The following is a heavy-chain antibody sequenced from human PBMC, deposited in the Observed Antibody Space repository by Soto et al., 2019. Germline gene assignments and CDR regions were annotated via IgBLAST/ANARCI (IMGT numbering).Heavy chain of an antibody. CDR3: AHSWYCSSTSCVYGMDV. Sequence: CSSWGLSLSKNGVGVGWIRQPPGKALEWLALIYWNDDKRYSPSLKSRLTITKDTSKNQVVLTMTNMDPVDTATYYCAHSWYCSSTSCVYGMDVWGQRTTVPGFS. V-gene: IGHV2-5*01. D-gene: IGHD2-2*01. CDR2: IYWNDDK. CDR1: GLSLSKNGVG. J-gene: IGHJ6*02.